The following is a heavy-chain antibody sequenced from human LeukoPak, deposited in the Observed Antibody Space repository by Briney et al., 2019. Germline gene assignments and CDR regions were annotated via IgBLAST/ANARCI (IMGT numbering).Heavy chain of an antibody. CDR2: IKQEGSAR. V-gene: IGHV3-7*01. CDR1: GITFNSYT. Sequence: LSGGSLRLSCAASGITFNSYTMNWVRQTPGKGLEWVANIKQEGSARYYVDSVTGRFTISRDNAMNSLYLQMNSLRVEDTAVYYCARDPGIAAAGTVGYFDSWGQGILVTVSS. CDR3: ARDPGIAAAGTVGYFDS. D-gene: IGHD6-13*01. J-gene: IGHJ4*02.